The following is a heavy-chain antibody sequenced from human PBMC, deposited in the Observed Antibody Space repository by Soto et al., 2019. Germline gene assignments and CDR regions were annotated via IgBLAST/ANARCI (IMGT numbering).Heavy chain of an antibody. CDR3: ARQNDYGDYVRDYYYGMDV. Sequence: QVQLVQSGAEVKKPGSSVKVSCKASGGTFSSYAISWVRQAPGQGLEWMGGIIPIFGTANYAQKFQGRVTITADKSTSTAYMELSSLGSEDTAVYYCARQNDYGDYVRDYYYGMDVWGQGTTVTVSS. D-gene: IGHD4-17*01. J-gene: IGHJ6*02. V-gene: IGHV1-69*06. CDR2: IIPIFGTA. CDR1: GGTFSSYA.